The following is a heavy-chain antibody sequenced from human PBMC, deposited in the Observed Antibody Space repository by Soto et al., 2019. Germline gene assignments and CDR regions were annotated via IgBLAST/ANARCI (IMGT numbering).Heavy chain of an antibody. CDR2: INTGGTT. CDR3: ARDVRWDRGLDV. V-gene: IGHV4-4*07. J-gene: IGHJ6*02. Sequence: SETLSLTCTVSGGSISSNYWGWIRQPAGKGLEWIGRINTGGTTNYNPSLKRRVSMSVDTSKNQFSPKVNSMTAADTAVYYCARDVRWDRGLDVWGQATTVTVSS. CDR1: GGSISSNY. D-gene: IGHD1-26*01.